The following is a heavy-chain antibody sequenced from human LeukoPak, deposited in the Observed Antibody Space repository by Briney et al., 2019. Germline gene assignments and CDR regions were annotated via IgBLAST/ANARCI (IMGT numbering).Heavy chain of an antibody. Sequence: GGSLRLSCAASGFILSNYRMNWVRQAPGKGLEWVSAISDSGGSTYYADSVKGRFTISRDNSKNTLYLQMNSLRAEDTAVYFCAKGSPFDWLLSFDYWGQGTLVTISS. D-gene: IGHD3-9*01. J-gene: IGHJ4*02. CDR2: ISDSGGST. V-gene: IGHV3-23*01. CDR1: GFILSNYR. CDR3: AKGSPFDWLLSFDY.